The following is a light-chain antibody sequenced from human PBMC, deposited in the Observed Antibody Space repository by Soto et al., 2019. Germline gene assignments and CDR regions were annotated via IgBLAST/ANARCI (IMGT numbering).Light chain of an antibody. Sequence: ENGMTTVPPTLLVSHGEGATLSCRASQSVRSDLAWYQHKPGLAPRLLIYGVSTRATGIPVRFSGSGSGTEFTLSISSLQSEDSAIYYCQQYNNWLLTFGDGTKVDIK. CDR2: GVS. V-gene: IGKV3-15*01. CDR3: QQYNNWLLT. CDR1: QSVRSD. J-gene: IGKJ4*01.